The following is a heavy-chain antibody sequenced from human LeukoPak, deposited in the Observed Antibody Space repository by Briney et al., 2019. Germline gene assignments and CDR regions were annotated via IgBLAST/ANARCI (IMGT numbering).Heavy chain of an antibody. CDR2: ISSSSSYI. CDR1: GFTFSSYS. Sequence: AGGSLRLSCAASGFTFSSYSMNWVRQAPGKGLEWVSSISSSSSYIYYADSVKGRFTISRDNAKNSLYLQMNSLRAEDTAVYYCARDRDQLRAYYYGMDVWGQGTTVTVSS. CDR3: ARDRDQLRAYYYGMDV. D-gene: IGHD2-2*01. V-gene: IGHV3-21*01. J-gene: IGHJ6*02.